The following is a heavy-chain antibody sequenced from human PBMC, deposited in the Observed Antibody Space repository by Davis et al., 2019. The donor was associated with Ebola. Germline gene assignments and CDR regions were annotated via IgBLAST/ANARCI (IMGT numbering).Heavy chain of an antibody. J-gene: IGHJ6*02. D-gene: IGHD2-21*02. Sequence: GESLKISCAASGFTFSSYSMNWVRQAPGKGLEWVSYISSSSSTIYYADSVKGRFTISRDNAKNSLYLQMNSLRDEDTAVYYCARDIVVVVTATPPYYYYYGMDVWGQGTTVTVSS. CDR3: ARDIVVVVTATPPYYYYYGMDV. V-gene: IGHV3-48*02. CDR2: ISSSSSTI. CDR1: GFTFSSYS.